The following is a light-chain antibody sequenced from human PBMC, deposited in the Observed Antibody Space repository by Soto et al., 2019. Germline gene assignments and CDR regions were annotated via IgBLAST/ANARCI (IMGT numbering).Light chain of an antibody. CDR3: SSYTSSNTLYV. J-gene: IGLJ1*01. CDR1: SSDVGGYNY. Sequence: QSALTQPASVSGSPGQSITISCTGTSSDVGGYNYVSWYQQHPGKAPKVMIYDVSKRPSGVSNRISGSKSGNTASLTISGLQAEDEADYYCSSYTSSNTLYVFGSGTKVTVL. V-gene: IGLV2-14*01. CDR2: DVS.